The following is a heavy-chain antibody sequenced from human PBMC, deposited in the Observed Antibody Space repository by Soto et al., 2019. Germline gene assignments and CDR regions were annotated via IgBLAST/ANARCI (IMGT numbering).Heavy chain of an antibody. D-gene: IGHD4-17*01. CDR1: GFTFSSYA. J-gene: IGHJ4*02. CDR2: ISGSGGNR. CDR3: AKQDYGDVDH. Sequence: EVQLLESGGGLVQPGGSLRLSCAASGFTFSSYAMSWVRQAPGKGLEWVSAISGSGGNRHYADSVKGRFTISRDNSKNRLYLQMNSLRAEDTAVYYCAKQDYGDVDHWGQGTLVTVSS. V-gene: IGHV3-23*01.